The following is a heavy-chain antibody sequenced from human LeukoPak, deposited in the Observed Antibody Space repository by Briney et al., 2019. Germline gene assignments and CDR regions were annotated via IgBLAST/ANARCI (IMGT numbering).Heavy chain of an antibody. CDR2: ISSSSSYI. J-gene: IGHJ6*02. V-gene: IGHV3-21*01. CDR3: ARDQPEAYYYYYYGMDV. CDR1: GFTTHYW. Sequence: GGSLRLSCTASGFTTHYWLNWVRQAPGKGLEWVSSISSSSSYIYYADSVKGRFTISRDNAKNSLYLQMNSLRAEDTAVYYCARDQPEAYYYYYYGMDVWGQGTTVTVSS.